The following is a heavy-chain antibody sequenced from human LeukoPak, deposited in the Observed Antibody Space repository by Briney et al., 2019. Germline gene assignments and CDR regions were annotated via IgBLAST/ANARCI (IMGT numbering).Heavy chain of an antibody. CDR1: GFSLSTSVFSTSGVG. Sequence: ESGPTLVKPTQTLTLTCTFSGFSLSTSVFSTSGVGVGWFRQPPGKALEWLALIYWNDDKRYSPSLKTRLTITKDTSKNQVVLTMTNMDHVDTATYYCAHRQGRWNYVPFDYWGQGTLVTVSS. CDR3: AHRQGRWNYVPFDY. D-gene: IGHD3-16*01. V-gene: IGHV2-5*01. CDR2: IYWNDDK. J-gene: IGHJ4*02.